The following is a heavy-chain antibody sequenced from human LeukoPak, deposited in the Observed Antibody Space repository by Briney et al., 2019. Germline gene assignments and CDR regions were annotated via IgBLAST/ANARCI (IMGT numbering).Heavy chain of an antibody. V-gene: IGHV3-74*01. CDR1: GFTFGSYW. CDR2: ITSEGSST. D-gene: IGHD2-15*01. CDR3: ARGSSVVALD. Sequence: SGGSLRLSCAASGFTFGSYWMHWVRQVPGKGLVWVSRITSEGSSTSYADSVKGRFTISRDNAKNTLYLQMNSLRAEDTAVYYCARGSSVVALDWGQGTLVTVSS. J-gene: IGHJ4*02.